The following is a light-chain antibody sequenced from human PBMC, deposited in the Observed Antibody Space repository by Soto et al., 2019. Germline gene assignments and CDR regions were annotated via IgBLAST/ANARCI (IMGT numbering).Light chain of an antibody. CDR2: GHN. V-gene: IGLV1-44*01. CDR3: ATWDASLNGRV. CDR1: SSSIGSNT. Sequence: QSVLTQPPSASGTPGQRVTSSCSGSSSSIGSNTVNWYQQLPGTAPKLLIYGHNQRPSGVPDRFSGSKSGTSASLAISGLQSEDEDDYYCATWDASLNGRVFGGGTKLTVL. J-gene: IGLJ2*01.